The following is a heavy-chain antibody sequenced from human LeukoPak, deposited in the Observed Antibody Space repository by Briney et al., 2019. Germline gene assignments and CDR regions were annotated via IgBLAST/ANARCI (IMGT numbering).Heavy chain of an antibody. CDR3: VKDSSSGSYFDY. Sequence: GGSLRLSCSASGFTFSRYTMHWVRQAPGKGLEYVSAISSNGGSTYYADSVKGRFTISRDNSRNTLHLQMSSLRVEDTAVYYCVKDSSSGSYFDYWGQGTLVTVSS. CDR2: ISSNGGST. V-gene: IGHV3-64D*06. CDR1: GFTFSRYT. J-gene: IGHJ4*02. D-gene: IGHD3-10*01.